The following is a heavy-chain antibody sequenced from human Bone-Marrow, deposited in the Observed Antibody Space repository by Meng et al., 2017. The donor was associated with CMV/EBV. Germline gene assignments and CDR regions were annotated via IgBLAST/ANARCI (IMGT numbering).Heavy chain of an antibody. V-gene: IGHV3-23*01. CDR2: ISDST. Sequence: GGSLRLSCAASGFTFSSYWMSWVRQAPGKGLEWVSGISDSTYYADSVKGRFTISRDNSKNTLYLQMNSLRAEDTAVYYCAKYQAYSNPPFDYWGPGKLVNVAS. J-gene: IGHJ4*02. CDR1: GFTFSSYW. D-gene: IGHD4-11*01. CDR3: AKYQAYSNPPFDY.